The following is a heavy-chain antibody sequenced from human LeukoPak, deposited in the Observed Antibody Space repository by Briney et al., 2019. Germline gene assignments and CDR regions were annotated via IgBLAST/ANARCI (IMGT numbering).Heavy chain of an antibody. Sequence: ASVKVSCKASGYTFTGYYMHWVRQAPGQGLEWMGWINPNSGGTNYAQKLQGRVTMTRDTSISTAYMELSRLRSDDTAVYYCARVQDSSGYPLYYYYMDVWGKGTTVTVSS. V-gene: IGHV1-2*02. D-gene: IGHD3-22*01. CDR3: ARVQDSSGYPLYYYYMDV. J-gene: IGHJ6*03. CDR1: GYTFTGYY. CDR2: INPNSGGT.